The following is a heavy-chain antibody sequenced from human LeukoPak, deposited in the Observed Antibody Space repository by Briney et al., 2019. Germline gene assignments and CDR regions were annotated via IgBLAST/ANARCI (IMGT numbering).Heavy chain of an antibody. V-gene: IGHV3-23*01. CDR3: AKDLGWELPAEAY. Sequence: AEGSLRLSCVASGFTFEKYVMNWVRQAPGKGLEWLATIYGSGVSISYADSVKGRFTISRDTSKNTPYLQMNSLRAEDTAMYFCAKDLGWELPAEAYWGQGILVTVSS. D-gene: IGHD1-26*01. J-gene: IGHJ4*02. CDR2: IYGSGVSI. CDR1: GFTFEKYV.